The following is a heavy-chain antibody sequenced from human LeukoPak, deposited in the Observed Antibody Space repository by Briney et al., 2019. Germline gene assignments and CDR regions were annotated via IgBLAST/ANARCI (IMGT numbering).Heavy chain of an antibody. CDR2: MSDDGSNK. Sequence: GRSLRLSCAASGFTFSSYAMHWVRQAPGKGLEWVAVMSDDGSNKYYADSVKGRFTISRDNSKNTLYLQMNSLRAEDTAVYYCARARSSYGYGDAFDIWGQGTMVTVSS. CDR3: ARARSSYGYGDAFDI. V-gene: IGHV3-30*04. J-gene: IGHJ3*02. CDR1: GFTFSSYA. D-gene: IGHD5-18*01.